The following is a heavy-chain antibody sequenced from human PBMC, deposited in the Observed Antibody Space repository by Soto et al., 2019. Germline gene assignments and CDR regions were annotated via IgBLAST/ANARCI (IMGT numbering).Heavy chain of an antibody. D-gene: IGHD6-13*01. V-gene: IGHV1-18*01. CDR2: ISGHNDNT. CDR1: GYTFTTYG. J-gene: IGHJ3*02. Sequence: ASVKVSCKASGYTFTTYGISWVRQAPGQGLEWMGWISGHNDNTIYAQKIQGRVTMTTDTSTSTAYMELRSLRSDDTAVYYCARDFHQYSSTWFDTFESWGQGTMVTVSS. CDR3: ARDFHQYSSTWFDTFES.